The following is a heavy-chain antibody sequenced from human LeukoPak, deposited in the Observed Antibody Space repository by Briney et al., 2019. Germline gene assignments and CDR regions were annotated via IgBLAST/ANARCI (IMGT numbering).Heavy chain of an antibody. CDR1: GGTFSSYA. Sequence: VASVKVSCKASGGTFSSYAISWVRQAPGQGLEWMGGIIPIFGTANYAQKFHGRVTITTDESTSTAYMELSSLRSEDTAVYYCARARGWVGELSFDPWGQGTLVTVSS. V-gene: IGHV1-69*05. CDR3: ARARGWVGELSFDP. D-gene: IGHD3-10*01. CDR2: IIPIFGTA. J-gene: IGHJ5*02.